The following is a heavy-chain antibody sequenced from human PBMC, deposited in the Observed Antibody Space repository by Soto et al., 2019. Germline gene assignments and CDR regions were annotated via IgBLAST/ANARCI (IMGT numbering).Heavy chain of an antibody. D-gene: IGHD3-10*01. CDR3: ATLWGQD. J-gene: IGHJ4*02. V-gene: IGHV4-39*01. CDR2: IYYGGIT. CDR1: GGSISSSSYY. Sequence: QLQLQESGPGLVKPSETLSLTCTVSGGSISSSSYYWGWIRQPPGKGPEWIGRIYYGGITYYNPSLKSRVTISVDTSKNQFSLKLSSVTAADTAVYYCATLWGQDWGQGTLVTVSS.